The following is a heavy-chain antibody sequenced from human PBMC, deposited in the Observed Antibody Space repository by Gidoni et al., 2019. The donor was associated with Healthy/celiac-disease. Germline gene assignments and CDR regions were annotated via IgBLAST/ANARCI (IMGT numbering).Heavy chain of an antibody. CDR1: GFPFSSYG. D-gene: IGHD5-18*01. Sequence: QVQLVESGGGVVQPGRSLRLSCAASGFPFSSYGMHWVRQAPGKGLEWVAVIWYDGSNKYYADSVKGRFTISRDNSKNTLYLQMNSLRAEDTAVYYCARDRVDTAMRGAYGMDVWGQGTTVTVSS. V-gene: IGHV3-33*01. CDR2: IWYDGSNK. J-gene: IGHJ6*02. CDR3: ARDRVDTAMRGAYGMDV.